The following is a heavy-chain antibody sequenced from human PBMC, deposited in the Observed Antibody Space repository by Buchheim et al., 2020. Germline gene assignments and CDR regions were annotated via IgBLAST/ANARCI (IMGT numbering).Heavy chain of an antibody. CDR3: AHTLQILYCSGGSCYEAGWFDP. J-gene: IGHJ5*02. CDR1: GFSLSTSGVG. D-gene: IGHD2-15*01. V-gene: IGHV2-5*02. CDR2: IYWDDDK. Sequence: QITLKESGPTLVKPTQTLTLTCTFSGFSLSTSGVGVGWIRQPPGKALEWLALIYWDDDKRYSPSLKSRLTITKDTSKNQVVLTMTNMDPVDTATYYCAHTLQILYCSGGSCYEAGWFDPWGQGTL.